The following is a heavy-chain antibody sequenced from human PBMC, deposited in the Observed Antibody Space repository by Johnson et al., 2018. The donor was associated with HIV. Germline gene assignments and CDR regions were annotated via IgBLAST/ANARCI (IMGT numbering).Heavy chain of an antibody. CDR1: GFTVSSNY. Sequence: VQLVETGGGLIQPGGSLRLSCAASGFTVSSNYMSWVRQAPGKGLEWVSVIYSGGSTYYSDSAKGRFTISRDNSKNTLYLQMNSLRAEDTAVYYCARVLIVGAPWAFDIWGQGTMVTVSS. CDR3: ARVLIVGAPWAFDI. J-gene: IGHJ3*02. V-gene: IGHV3-53*02. D-gene: IGHD1-26*01. CDR2: IYSGGST.